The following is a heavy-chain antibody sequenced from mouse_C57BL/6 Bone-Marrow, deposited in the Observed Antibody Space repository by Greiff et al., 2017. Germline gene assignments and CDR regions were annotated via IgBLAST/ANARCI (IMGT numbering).Heavy chain of an antibody. CDR1: GFSLTSYG. Sequence: VQVVESGPGLVQPSQSLSITCTVSGFSLTSYGVHWVRQSPGKGLEWLGVIWSGGSTDYNAAFISRLSISKDNSKSQVFFKMNSLQADDTAIYYCARRGADYLWYFDVWGTGTTVTVSS. CDR2: IWSGGST. CDR3: ARRGADYLWYFDV. J-gene: IGHJ1*03. V-gene: IGHV2-2*01. D-gene: IGHD2-4*01.